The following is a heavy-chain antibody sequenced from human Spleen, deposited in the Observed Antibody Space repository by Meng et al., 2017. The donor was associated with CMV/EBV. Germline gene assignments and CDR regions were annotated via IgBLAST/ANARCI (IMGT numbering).Heavy chain of an antibody. J-gene: IGHJ5*02. CDR2: ISSSSSYI. V-gene: IGHV3-21*01. D-gene: IGHD2-2*01. CDR1: CFPFSRSS. CDR3: ARSGQYQLLDWFDP. Sequence: ASCFPFSRSSMNWVRQAPGKGLEWVSSISSSSSYIYYADSVKGRFTIPRDNAKNSLYLQMNSLRAEDTAVYYCARSGQYQLLDWFDPWGQGTLVTVSS.